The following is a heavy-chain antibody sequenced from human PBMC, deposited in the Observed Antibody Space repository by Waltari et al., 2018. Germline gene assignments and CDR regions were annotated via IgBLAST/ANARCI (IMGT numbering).Heavy chain of an antibody. V-gene: IGHV3-53*01. CDR1: GFTVSSNY. Sequence: EVQLVESGGGLIQPGGSLRLSCAASGFTVSSNYMSWVRQAPGKGLGWVSVIYSGGRTYYADSVKGRFTISRDNSKNTLYLQMNSLRAEDTAVYYCARGSSSWYYYYYGMDVWGQGTTVTVSS. CDR2: IYSGGRT. J-gene: IGHJ6*02. D-gene: IGHD6-13*01. CDR3: ARGSSSWYYYYYGMDV.